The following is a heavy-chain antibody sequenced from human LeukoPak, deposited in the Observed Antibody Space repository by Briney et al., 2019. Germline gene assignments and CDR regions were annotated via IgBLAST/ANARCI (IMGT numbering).Heavy chain of an antibody. CDR3: ARDDLSANPDY. J-gene: IGHJ4*02. V-gene: IGHV3-11*04. CDR2: ISSSGSTI. Sequence: GGSLRLSCAASGFTFSDYYMSCVRQAPGKGLGWVSYISSSGSTIYYADAVKGRFTISRDNAKNSLYLQMNSLRAEDTAVYYCARDDLSANPDYWGQGTLVTVSS. CDR1: GFTFSDYY. D-gene: IGHD4/OR15-4a*01.